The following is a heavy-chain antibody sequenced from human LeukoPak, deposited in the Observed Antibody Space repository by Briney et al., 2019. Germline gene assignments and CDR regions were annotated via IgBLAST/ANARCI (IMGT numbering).Heavy chain of an antibody. V-gene: IGHV3-30*02. CDR3: AKDRAEYSYAHNGLDY. CDR1: GSTLSSYG. Sequence: GRSLRLSCAASGSTLSSYGMHWVRQGPGKGLEWVAFIRYDGSNKYYADSVKGRFTISRDNSKNTLYLQMNSLRVEDTAVYYCAKDRAEYSYAHNGLDYWGQGTLVTVSS. J-gene: IGHJ4*02. D-gene: IGHD5-18*01. CDR2: IRYDGSNK.